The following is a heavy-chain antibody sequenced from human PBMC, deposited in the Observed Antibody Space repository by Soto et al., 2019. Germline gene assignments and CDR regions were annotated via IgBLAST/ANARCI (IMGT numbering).Heavy chain of an antibody. CDR3: ARGGLGVSNYYYYYMDV. J-gene: IGHJ6*03. CDR1: GYTFTGYY. D-gene: IGHD3-16*01. Sequence: QVQLVQSGAEVKKPGASVKVSCKASGYTFTGYYMHWVRQAPGQGLEWMGWINPNSGGTNYAQKFQGWVTMTRDTSISTAYMELSRPRSDDTAVYYCARGGLGVSNYYYYYMDVWGKGTTVTVSS. V-gene: IGHV1-2*04. CDR2: INPNSGGT.